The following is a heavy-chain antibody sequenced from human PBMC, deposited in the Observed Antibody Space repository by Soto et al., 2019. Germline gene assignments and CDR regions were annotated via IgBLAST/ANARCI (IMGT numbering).Heavy chain of an antibody. CDR3: AILTKPTEVTTAFRGGYGLDV. J-gene: IGHJ6*02. Sequence: SETLSLTCTVSGGSVSSGNYFWSWMRQPPGKGLEWIGYIHSSGSTNYNPSLKSRVTISVDTSRNQFSLKLTSVTAADTAVHYRAILTKPTEVTTAFRGGYGLDVWGQGTTVTVSS. CDR1: GGSVSSGNYF. CDR2: IHSSGST. V-gene: IGHV4-61*01. D-gene: IGHD4-17*01.